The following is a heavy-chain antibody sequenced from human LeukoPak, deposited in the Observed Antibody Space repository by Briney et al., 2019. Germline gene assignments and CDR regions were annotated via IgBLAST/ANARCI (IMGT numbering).Heavy chain of an antibody. D-gene: IGHD2-8*01. V-gene: IGHV4-39*01. Sequence: PSETLSLTCTVSGGSISSSSYYWGWIRQPPGKGLEGIGSIYYSGSTYYNPSLKSRVTISVDTSKNQFSLKLSSVTAADTAVYYCASRSMLYPYYYYYMDVWGKGTTVTVSS. CDR2: IYYSGST. CDR3: ASRSMLYPYYYYYMDV. J-gene: IGHJ6*03. CDR1: GGSISSSSYY.